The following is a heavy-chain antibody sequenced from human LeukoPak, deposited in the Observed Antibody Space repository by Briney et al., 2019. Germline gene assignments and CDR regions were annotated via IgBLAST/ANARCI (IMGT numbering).Heavy chain of an antibody. Sequence: PSETLSLTCTVSGGSISSYYWSWIRQPPGKGLEWIGYIYYSGSTNYNPSLKSRVTISVDTSKNQFSLKLSSVTAADMAVYYCARADDILTGYSHWALSWFDPWGQGTRVTVSS. V-gene: IGHV4-59*01. CDR3: ARADDILTGYSHWALSWFDP. D-gene: IGHD3-9*01. CDR2: IYYSGST. CDR1: GGSISSYY. J-gene: IGHJ5*02.